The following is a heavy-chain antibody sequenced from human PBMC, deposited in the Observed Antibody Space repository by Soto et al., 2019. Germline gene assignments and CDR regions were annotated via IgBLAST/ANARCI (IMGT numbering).Heavy chain of an antibody. CDR2: IYTSGST. D-gene: IGHD3-22*01. J-gene: IGHJ5*02. CDR1: GGSIGTYY. CDR3: ARRDRSGFSYWLDT. Sequence: SETLSLTCTVSGGSIGTYYWSWIRQPAGKGLEWIGRIYTSGSTTYNPSLKSRVTMSVDTSKNQFSLKLSSVTAADTAIYYCARRDRSGFSYWLDTWGQGTLVTVSS. V-gene: IGHV4-4*07.